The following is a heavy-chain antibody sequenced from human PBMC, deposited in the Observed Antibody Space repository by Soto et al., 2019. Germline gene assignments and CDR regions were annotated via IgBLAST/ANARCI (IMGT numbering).Heavy chain of an antibody. CDR1: GCTFSSYA. V-gene: IGHV1-69*01. D-gene: IGHD3-10*01. CDR3: ARVVSGSTEVYYYGMDV. Sequence: QVQLVQAGAEVKKPGSSVKVSCKDSGCTFSSYAISWVRQAPGQGLEWMGGIIPIFGTANYAQKFQGRVTITADESTSTAYMELSSLSSEDTAVYYCARVVSGSTEVYYYGMDVWGQGTTVTVSS. J-gene: IGHJ6*02. CDR2: IIPIFGTA.